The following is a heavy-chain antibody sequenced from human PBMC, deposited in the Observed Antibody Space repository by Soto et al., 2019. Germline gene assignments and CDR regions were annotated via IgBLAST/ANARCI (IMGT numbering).Heavy chain of an antibody. D-gene: IGHD1-26*01. CDR1: GFIFSDYW. CDR2: IKFDGSEK. J-gene: IGHJ3*02. V-gene: IGHV3-7*03. CDR3: AKLRRSGSYSHDAFDI. Sequence: HPGGSLRLSCAASGFIFSDYWMSWVRQAPGKGPEWVANIKFDGSEKQYVDSVRGRFTISRDNSKNTLYLQMNSLRAEDTALYYCAKLRRSGSYSHDAFDIWGQGTMVTVSS.